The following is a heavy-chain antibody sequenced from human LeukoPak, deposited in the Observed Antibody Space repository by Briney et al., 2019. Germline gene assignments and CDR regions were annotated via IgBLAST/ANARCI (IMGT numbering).Heavy chain of an antibody. CDR2: ITWDGDST. D-gene: IGHD6-13*01. CDR1: GFTFDDYA. V-gene: IGHV3-43*01. CDR3: AKDIHVGSNSVLDS. Sequence: GGSLRLSCAASGFTFDDYAIHWVRQAPGKGLEWVSLITWDGDSTYYADSVKGRFTISRDDSKNSLYLQMNSLRSEDTALYYCAKDIHVGSNSVLDSWGQGTLVTVSS. J-gene: IGHJ4*02.